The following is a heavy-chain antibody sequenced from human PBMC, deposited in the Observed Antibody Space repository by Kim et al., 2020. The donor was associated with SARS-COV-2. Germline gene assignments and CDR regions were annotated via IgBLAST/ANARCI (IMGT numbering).Heavy chain of an antibody. D-gene: IGHD6-13*01. CDR2: LGKA. J-gene: IGHJ4*02. Sequence: LGKANYARKFQGRVTITADKSTSTAYMELSSLRSEDTAVYYCASWYFDYWGQGTLVTVSS. V-gene: IGHV1-69*02. CDR3: ASWYFDY.